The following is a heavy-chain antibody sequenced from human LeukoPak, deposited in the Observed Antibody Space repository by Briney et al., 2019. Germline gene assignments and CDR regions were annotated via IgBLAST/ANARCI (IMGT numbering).Heavy chain of an antibody. V-gene: IGHV7-4-1*02. Sequence: GASVKVSCKASGYTFTSYAMNWVRQAPGQGLEWMGWINTNTGNPTYAQGFTGRFVFSLDTSVSTAYLQISSLKAEDTAVYYCARRANDYGDYGVDYWGQGTLVTVSS. D-gene: IGHD4-17*01. CDR1: GYTFTSYA. J-gene: IGHJ4*02. CDR3: ARRANDYGDYGVDY. CDR2: INTNTGNP.